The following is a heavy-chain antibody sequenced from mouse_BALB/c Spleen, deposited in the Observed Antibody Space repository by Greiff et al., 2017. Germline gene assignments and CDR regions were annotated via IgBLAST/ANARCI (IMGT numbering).Heavy chain of an antibody. CDR2: ISSGGSYT. CDR3: ARIYGNSFYAMDY. CDR1: GFTFSSYG. Sequence: EVKLVESGGDLVKPGGSLKLSCAASGFTFSSYGMSWVRQTPDKRLEWVATISSGGSYTYYPDRVKGRFTISRDNAKNTLYLQMSSLKSEDTAMYYCARIYGNSFYAMDYWGQGTSVTVSS. D-gene: IGHD2-1*01. J-gene: IGHJ4*01. V-gene: IGHV5-6*02.